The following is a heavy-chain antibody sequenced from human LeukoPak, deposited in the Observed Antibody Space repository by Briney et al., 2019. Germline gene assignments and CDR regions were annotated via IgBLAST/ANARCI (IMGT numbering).Heavy chain of an antibody. CDR3: ANYYGVY. CDR2: ISYDGSNK. J-gene: IGHJ4*02. Sequence: GGSLRLSCAASGFTFSSYGVHWVRQAPGKGLEWVAVISYDGSNKYYADSVKGRFTISRDNSKNTLYLQMNSLRAEDTAVYYCANYYGVYWGQGTLVTVSS. D-gene: IGHD3-10*01. V-gene: IGHV3-30*18. CDR1: GFTFSSYG.